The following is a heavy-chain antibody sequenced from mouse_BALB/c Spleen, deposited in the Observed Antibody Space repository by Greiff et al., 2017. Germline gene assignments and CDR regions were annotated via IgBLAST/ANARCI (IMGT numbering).Heavy chain of an antibody. CDR3: ARVYGNYDAMDY. J-gene: IGHJ4*01. CDR2: IRNKANGYTT. D-gene: IGHD2-1*01. V-gene: IGHV7-3*02. CDR1: GFTFTDYY. Sequence: EVNVVESGGGLVQPGGSLRLSCATSGFTFTDYYMSWVRQPPGKALEWLGFIRNKANGYTTEYSASVKGRFTISRDNSQSILYLQMNTLRAEDSATYYCARVYGNYDAMDYWGQGTSVTVSS.